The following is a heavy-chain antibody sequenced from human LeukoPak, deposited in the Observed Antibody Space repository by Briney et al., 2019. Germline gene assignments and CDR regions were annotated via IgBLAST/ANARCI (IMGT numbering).Heavy chain of an antibody. Sequence: GGSLRLSCAASGFTFSSYGMHWVRQAPGKGLEWVAVISYDGSNKYYADSVKGRFTISRDNSKNTLYLQMNSVRAEDTAVYYCAKPGAEEYGMDVWGQGTTVTVSS. J-gene: IGHJ6*02. D-gene: IGHD1-14*01. CDR1: GFTFSSYG. V-gene: IGHV3-30*18. CDR3: AKPGAEEYGMDV. CDR2: ISYDGSNK.